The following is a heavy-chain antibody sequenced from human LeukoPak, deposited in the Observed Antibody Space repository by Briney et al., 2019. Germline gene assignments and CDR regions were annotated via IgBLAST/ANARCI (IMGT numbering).Heavy chain of an antibody. D-gene: IGHD3-22*01. CDR2: IYYSVST. CDR3: ARRNHSGYPEY. V-gene: IGHV4-59*11. J-gene: IGHJ4*02. Sequence: SETLSLTCTVSGGSISSHYWSWIRQPPGKGPEWIGYIYYSVSTNYNPSLKSRVTISVDTSKNQFSLKLSSVTAADTAVYYCARRNHSGYPEYWGQGTLVTVSS. CDR1: GGSISSHY.